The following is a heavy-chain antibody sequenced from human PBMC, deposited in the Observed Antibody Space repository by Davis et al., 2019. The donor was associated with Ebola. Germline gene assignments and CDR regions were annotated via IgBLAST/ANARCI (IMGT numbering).Heavy chain of an antibody. V-gene: IGHV3-48*02. CDR2: ISSSSSTI. CDR3: ASNLQYYYDSSGYYYYYGMDV. J-gene: IGHJ6*04. Sequence: GESLKISCAASGFTFSSYWMHWVRQAPGKGLEWVSYISSSSSTIYYADSVKGRFTISRDNAKNSLYLQMNSLRDEDTAVYYCASNLQYYYDSSGYYYYYGMDVWGEGTTVIVSS. CDR1: GFTFSSYW. D-gene: IGHD3-22*01.